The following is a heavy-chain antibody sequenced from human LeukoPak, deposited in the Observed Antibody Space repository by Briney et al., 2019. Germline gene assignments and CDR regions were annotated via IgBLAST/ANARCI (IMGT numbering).Heavy chain of an antibody. Sequence: AGGSLRLSCAASGFTFSNYWMHWVRQAPGKGLVWVSRINSDGINTSYADSVKGRFTISRDNAKNSLYLQMNSLRAEDTAVYYCARAPQGASGSYFIDYWGQGTLVTVSS. CDR2: INSDGINT. V-gene: IGHV3-74*01. CDR1: GFTFSNYW. CDR3: ARAPQGASGSYFIDY. J-gene: IGHJ4*02. D-gene: IGHD1-26*01.